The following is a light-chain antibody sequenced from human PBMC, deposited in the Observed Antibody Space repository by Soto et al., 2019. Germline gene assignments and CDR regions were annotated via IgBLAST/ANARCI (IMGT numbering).Light chain of an antibody. Sequence: DIQMTQSPSSLSASVGDRVTITCRASQSISSYLNWYQQKPRKAPKILIYAASSLQSGVPSRFSGSGSGTDFTLTISSLQPEDFATYYCQQSYSTPPTFGGGTKVDNK. CDR2: AAS. CDR1: QSISSY. V-gene: IGKV1-39*01. J-gene: IGKJ4*01. CDR3: QQSYSTPPT.